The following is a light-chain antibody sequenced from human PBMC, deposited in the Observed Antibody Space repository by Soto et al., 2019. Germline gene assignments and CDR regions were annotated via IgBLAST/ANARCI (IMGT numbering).Light chain of an antibody. V-gene: IGKV3-20*01. J-gene: IGKJ2*01. CDR1: QSVSSTY. Sequence: EIVLTQSPGTLSLSPGERATLSCRASQSVSSTYLAWYQQKPGQPPRHLIYAASSRATGIPDRFSGTGSGTDFTLTISRQEPEDFAVYYCQQYDNSLYTFGPGTKLEIK. CDR2: AAS. CDR3: QQYDNSLYT.